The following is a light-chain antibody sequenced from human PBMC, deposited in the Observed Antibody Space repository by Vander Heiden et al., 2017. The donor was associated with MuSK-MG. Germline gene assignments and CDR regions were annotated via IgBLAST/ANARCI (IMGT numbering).Light chain of an antibody. CDR1: QSVSSSY. V-gene: IGKV3-20*01. CDR3: QQDGSSPET. J-gene: IGKJ2*01. Sequence: EIVLTQSPGTLSLSPGGRATLSCRASQSVSSSYLAWYQQKPGQAPRLLIYGASTRATGIPDRFSGSGSGTDFTLTISRLEPEDFAVYYCQQDGSSPETFGQGTKLEIK. CDR2: GAS.